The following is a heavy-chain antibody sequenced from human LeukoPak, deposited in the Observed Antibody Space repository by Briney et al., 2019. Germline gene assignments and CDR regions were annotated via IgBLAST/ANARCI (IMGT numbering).Heavy chain of an antibody. CDR3: ARSFVVVPGAIDWFDP. CDR1: GYTFTSYA. J-gene: IGHJ5*02. CDR2: INTNSGNP. Sequence: ASVKVSCKASGYTFTSYAMNWVRQAPGQGLEGMGWINTNSGNPAYAQGFTGRFVFPLDTSVSTAYLQISSLRAEDTAMYYCARSFVVVPGAIDWFDPWGQGTLVTVSS. V-gene: IGHV7-4-1*02. D-gene: IGHD2-2*02.